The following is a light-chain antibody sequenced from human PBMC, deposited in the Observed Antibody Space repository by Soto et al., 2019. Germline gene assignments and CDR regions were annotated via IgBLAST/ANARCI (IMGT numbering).Light chain of an antibody. J-gene: IGLJ2*01. CDR2: DSN. V-gene: IGLV1-51*01. CDR1: SSNIGNNY. Sequence: QSVLTQPPSVSAAPGQTVTISCSGSSSNIGNNYVSWYQHLPGTAPKLLIYDSNKRPSGIPDRFSGSKSGTSATLGITGLQTGDEADYYCGTWDSSLSVVVFGGGTQLTVL. CDR3: GTWDSSLSVVV.